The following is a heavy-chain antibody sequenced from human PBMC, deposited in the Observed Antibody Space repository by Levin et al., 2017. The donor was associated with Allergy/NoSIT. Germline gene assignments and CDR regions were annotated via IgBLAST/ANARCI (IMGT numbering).Heavy chain of an antibody. CDR2: ISGRGGST. D-gene: IGHD3-10*01. Sequence: PGGSLRLSCAASGFTFSNFAMSWVRQAPGEGLEWVSAISGRGGSTYSADSVMGRFTISRDNSKNMLYLQMNGLRAEDTAVYYCAKDVTMEPGYFDHWGQGALVTVSS. V-gene: IGHV3-23*01. CDR3: AKDVTMEPGYFDH. CDR1: GFTFSNFA. J-gene: IGHJ4*02.